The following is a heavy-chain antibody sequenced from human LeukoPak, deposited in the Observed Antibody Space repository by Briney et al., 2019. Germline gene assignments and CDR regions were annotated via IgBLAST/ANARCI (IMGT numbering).Heavy chain of an antibody. V-gene: IGHV3-23*01. CDR1: GFAFSSYA. CDR2: IRGSGGST. Sequence: GGSLRLSCAASGFAFSSYAMSWVRQAPGKGLEWVSAIRGSGGSTYYADSVKGRFTISRDNSKNTLYLQMNSLRAEDTAVYYCAKPRDYVWFDPWGQGTLVTVSS. D-gene: IGHD4-17*01. CDR3: AKPRDYVWFDP. J-gene: IGHJ5*02.